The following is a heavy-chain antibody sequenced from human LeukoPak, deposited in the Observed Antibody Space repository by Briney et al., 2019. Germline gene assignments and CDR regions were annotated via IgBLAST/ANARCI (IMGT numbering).Heavy chain of an antibody. J-gene: IGHJ4*02. D-gene: IGHD2-15*01. CDR3: ARRYCSGGSCYSALDY. Sequence: SETLSLTCSVSGDSISSSSYYWDWIRQPPGKGLEWIGTIHYSGSTYSIPSLKSRVAISVDTSKNQFSLKLSSVTAADTAVYCCARRYCSGGSCYSALDYWGQGTLVTVSS. CDR1: GDSISSSSYY. CDR2: IHYSGST. V-gene: IGHV4-39*07.